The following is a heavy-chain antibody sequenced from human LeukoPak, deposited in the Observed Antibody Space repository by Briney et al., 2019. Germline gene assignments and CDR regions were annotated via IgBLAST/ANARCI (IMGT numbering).Heavy chain of an antibody. CDR1: GFTFSSYG. D-gene: IGHD3-10*01. CDR3: ARDIGDAFDI. CDR2: ISYDGSNK. Sequence: PGGSLRLSCAASGFTFSSYGMHWVRQAPGKGLEWVAVISYDGSNKYYAGSVKGRFTISRENAKNSLYLQMNSLRAGDTAVYYCARDIGDAFDIWGQGTMVTVSS. V-gene: IGHV3-30*03. J-gene: IGHJ3*02.